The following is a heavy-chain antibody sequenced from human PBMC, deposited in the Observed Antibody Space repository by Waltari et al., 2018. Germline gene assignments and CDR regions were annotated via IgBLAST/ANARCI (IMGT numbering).Heavy chain of an antibody. CDR1: GYTFTGYY. V-gene: IGHV1-2*02. CDR3: ATPATIFGVVIRY. J-gene: IGHJ4*02. D-gene: IGHD3-3*01. CDR2: INPNSGGT. Sequence: QVQLVQSGAEVKKPGASVKVSCKASGYTFTGYYMHWVRQAPGQGLEWMGWINPNSGGTIYAQKFQGRVTMTEDTSTDTAYMELSSLRSEDTAVYYCATPATIFGVVIRYWGQGTLVTVSS.